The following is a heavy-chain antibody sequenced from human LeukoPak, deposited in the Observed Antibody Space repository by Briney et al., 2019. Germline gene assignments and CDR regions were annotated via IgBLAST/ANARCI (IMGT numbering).Heavy chain of an antibody. CDR2: INHSGST. V-gene: IGHV4-34*01. D-gene: IGHD1-26*01. Sequence: GSLRLSCTASGFTFSSYWMNWVRQPPGKGLEWIGEINHSGSTNYNPSLKSRVTISADTSKNQFSPKLSSVTAADTAVYYCAREFRKGWDWFDPWGQGTLVTVSS. J-gene: IGHJ5*02. CDR3: AREFRKGWDWFDP. CDR1: GFTFSSYW.